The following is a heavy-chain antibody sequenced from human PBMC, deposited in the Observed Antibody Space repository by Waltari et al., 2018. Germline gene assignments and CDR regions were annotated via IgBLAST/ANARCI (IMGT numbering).Heavy chain of an antibody. CDR1: GYSFTNYA. D-gene: IGHD2-2*01. V-gene: IGHV7-4-1*02. J-gene: IGHJ5*02. Sequence: QVQLVQSGSEWKKPGASVKVSCKAYGYSFTNYAINWVRQAPGEGLELMGWIPTNTGNPTYTQCCTRRFVFALDTSVSTAYQQINDLKAEDTAIYYCAREVVPAAKIVVNWFDPWGQGTQVTVSS. CDR3: AREVVPAAKIVVNWFDP. CDR2: IPTNTGNP.